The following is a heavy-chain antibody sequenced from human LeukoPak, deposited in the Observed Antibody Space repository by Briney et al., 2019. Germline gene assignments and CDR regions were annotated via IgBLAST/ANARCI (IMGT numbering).Heavy chain of an antibody. CDR2: ISDSGTT. D-gene: IGHD3-22*01. CDR3: TKGYYEPFDY. V-gene: IGHV4-59*01. J-gene: IGHJ4*02. Sequence: PSETLSLTCTVSGAPIRTYHWDWIRQAPGKGLEWIGCISDSGTTYYNPSLKSRVTISLDTSKNHFSLKLTSVTAADTAVYFCTKGYYEPFDYWGQGMMVT. CDR1: GAPIRTYH.